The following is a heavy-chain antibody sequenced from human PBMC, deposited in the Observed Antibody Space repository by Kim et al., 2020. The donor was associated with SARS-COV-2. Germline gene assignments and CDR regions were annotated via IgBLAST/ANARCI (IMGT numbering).Heavy chain of an antibody. V-gene: IGHV4-34*01. CDR1: GGSFSGYY. Sequence: SETLSLTCAVYGGSFSGYYWSWIRQPPGKGLEWIGEINHSGSTNHNPSLKSRVTISVDTSKNQFSLKLSSVTAADTAVYYCARGSRVDNDVLEAFDIWGQGTMVTVSS. CDR3: ARGSRVDNDVLEAFDI. CDR2: INHSGST. J-gene: IGHJ3*02. D-gene: IGHD5-12*01.